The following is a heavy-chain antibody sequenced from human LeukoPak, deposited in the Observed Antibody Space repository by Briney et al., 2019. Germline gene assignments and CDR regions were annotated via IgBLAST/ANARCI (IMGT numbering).Heavy chain of an antibody. CDR3: ARVHCSSTSWYTVGFVFDR. CDR2: INHNSGDT. V-gene: IGHV1-2*02. D-gene: IGHD2-2*02. J-gene: IGHJ3*02. CDR1: GYTFTGYY. Sequence: ASVKLSCKASGYTFTGYYMHWVRQAPGQGLEWMGLINHNSGDTNYAEKFQGRVTMTRDTSTSTSYMELSRLRSDDTAVYYCARVHCSSTSWYTVGFVFDRWGEGTMVTVCS.